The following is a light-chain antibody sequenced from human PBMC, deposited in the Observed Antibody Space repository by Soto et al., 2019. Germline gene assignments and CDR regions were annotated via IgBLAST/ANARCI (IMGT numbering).Light chain of an antibody. V-gene: IGLV2-23*02. J-gene: IGLJ2*01. CDR2: EVS. CDR1: SGDVGNFNL. CDR3: CSYAGGSIYVL. Sequence: QSALTQPASVSGSPGQSITISCTGTSGDVGNFNLVSWYQHHPGKAPNLIISEVSKRPSGVSNRFSGYKSGNTASLTIFGLQAEDEADYYCCSYAGGSIYVLFGGGTKLTVL.